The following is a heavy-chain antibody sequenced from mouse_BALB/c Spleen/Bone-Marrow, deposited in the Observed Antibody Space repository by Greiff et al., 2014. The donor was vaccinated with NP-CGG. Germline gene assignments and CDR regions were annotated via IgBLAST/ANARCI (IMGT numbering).Heavy chain of an antibody. J-gene: IGHJ2*01. D-gene: IGHD2-10*02. V-gene: IGHV1-80*01. CDR2: IYPGDGDT. CDR1: GYVFSSYW. Sequence: QVQLKPSGAELVRPGSSVKISCKASGYVFSSYWMNWVKQRPGQGLEWIGQIYPGDGDTNYNGKFKGKATLTADKSSSTAYMQLSSLTSEDSAVYFCARKYGDYWGQGTTLTVSS. CDR3: ARKYGDY.